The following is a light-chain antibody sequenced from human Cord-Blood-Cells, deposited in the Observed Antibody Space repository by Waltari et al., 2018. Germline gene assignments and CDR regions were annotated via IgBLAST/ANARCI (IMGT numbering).Light chain of an antibody. CDR2: AAS. CDR3: QQSYSTPT. V-gene: IGKV1-39*01. Sequence: DIQMTQSPCSLSASVGDRVTITCRASQSISSYLNWYQQKPGKAPKLLIYAASSLQSGVPSRFSGSGSGTDFTRNISSLQPEDFATYYCQQSYSTPTFGQGTKVEIK. CDR1: QSISSY. J-gene: IGKJ1*01.